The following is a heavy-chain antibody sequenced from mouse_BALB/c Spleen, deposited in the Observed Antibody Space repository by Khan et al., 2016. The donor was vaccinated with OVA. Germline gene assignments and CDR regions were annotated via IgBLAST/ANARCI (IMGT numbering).Heavy chain of an antibody. CDR3: TRDGNYAHWYFDV. Sequence: EVELVESGGGLVRPGGSLKLSCAASGFSFTSYTMSWVRQTPEKRLDWVATISSGSTYTYYPYSVQGRFTISRDNAKTTLYLQMSSLKSEETAMYYCTRDGNYAHWYFDVWGAGTTVTVSS. V-gene: IGHV5-6-4*01. J-gene: IGHJ1*01. CDR2: ISSGSTYT. CDR1: GFSFTSYT. D-gene: IGHD2-1*01.